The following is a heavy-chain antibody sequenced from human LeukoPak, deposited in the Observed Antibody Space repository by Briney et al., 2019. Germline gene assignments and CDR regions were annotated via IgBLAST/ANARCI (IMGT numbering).Heavy chain of an antibody. V-gene: IGHV3-53*01. Sequence: GGYLRLSCAASGFTVSSNYMSWVRQAPGKGLEWASVIYSGGSTYYADSVKGRFTTSRDTSKNTLYLQMNSLRADTTAVYYCARGTHGPWGQRTLVTVSS. CDR2: IYSGGST. CDR3: ARGTHGP. D-gene: IGHD2-2*01. CDR1: GFTVSSNY. J-gene: IGHJ5*02.